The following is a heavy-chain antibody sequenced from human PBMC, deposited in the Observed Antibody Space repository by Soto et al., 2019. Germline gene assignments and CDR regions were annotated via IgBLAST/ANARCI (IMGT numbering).Heavy chain of an antibody. CDR1: GYTFSSYY. CDR3: AREGGADCSSTSCYAHSNYYYYMDV. J-gene: IGHJ6*03. D-gene: IGHD2-2*01. V-gene: IGHV1-46*01. Sequence: ASVKVSCKASGYTFSSYYIHWVRQAPGQGLEWIGIINPILGRANYAQKFKGRLTITADKSTSTAYMELSSLRSEDTAVYYCAREGGADCSSTSCYAHSNYYYYMDVWGKGTTVSSP. CDR2: INPILGRA.